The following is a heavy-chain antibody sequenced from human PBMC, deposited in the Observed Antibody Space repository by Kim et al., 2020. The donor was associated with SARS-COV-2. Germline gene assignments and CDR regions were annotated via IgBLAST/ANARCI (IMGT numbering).Heavy chain of an antibody. Sequence: SETLSLTCTVSGGSISSSSYYWGWIRQPPGKGLEWIGSIYYSGSTYYNPSLKSRVTISVDTSKNQFSLKLSSVTAADTAVYYCARHYYGSGSYYPGGYFYYWGQGTLVTVSS. D-gene: IGHD3-10*01. CDR2: IYYSGST. V-gene: IGHV4-39*01. J-gene: IGHJ4*02. CDR3: ARHYYGSGSYYPGGYFYY. CDR1: GGSISSSSYY.